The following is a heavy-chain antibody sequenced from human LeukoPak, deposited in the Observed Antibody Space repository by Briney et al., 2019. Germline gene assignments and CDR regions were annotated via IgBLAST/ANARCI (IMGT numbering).Heavy chain of an antibody. J-gene: IGHJ5*02. V-gene: IGHV3-53*01. CDR1: GFTVSDNY. D-gene: IGHD6-6*01. CDR3: AKDRGIAARPNWFDP. CDR2: IYSDGST. Sequence: GGSLRLSCAASGFTVSDNYMSWVRQAPGKGLEWVSIIYSDGSTYFADSVKGRFTLSRDNSKNTLYLQMNSLRAEDTAVYYCAKDRGIAARPNWFDPWGQGTLVTVSS.